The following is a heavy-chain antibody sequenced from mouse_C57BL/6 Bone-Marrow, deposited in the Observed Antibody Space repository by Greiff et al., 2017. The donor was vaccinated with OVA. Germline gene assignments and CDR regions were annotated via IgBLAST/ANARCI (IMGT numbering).Heavy chain of an antibody. CDR2: IDPSDSYT. CDR3: ARKGGGYWYFDV. V-gene: IGHV1-50*01. Sequence: QVQLQQPGAELVKPGASVKLSCKASGYTFTSYWMQWVKQRPGQGLEWIGEIDPSDSYTTYNQKFKGKATVTVDTSSSTAYMQLSSLTSEDSAVYYCARKGGGYWYFDVWGTGTTVTVSS. J-gene: IGHJ1*03. CDR1: GYTFTSYW.